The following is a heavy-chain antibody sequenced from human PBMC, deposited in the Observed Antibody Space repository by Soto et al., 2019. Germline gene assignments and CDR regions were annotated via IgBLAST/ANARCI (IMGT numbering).Heavy chain of an antibody. Sequence: PSETLSLTCAVYGGSFSGYYWSWIRQPPGKGLEWIGEINHSGSTNYNPSLKSRVTISVDTSKNQFSLKLSSVTAADTAVYYCARAPYYYGSGSYYPPVAYDYWGQGTLVTVSS. D-gene: IGHD3-10*01. CDR3: ARAPYYYGSGSYYPPVAYDY. V-gene: IGHV4-34*01. J-gene: IGHJ4*02. CDR1: GGSFSGYY. CDR2: INHSGST.